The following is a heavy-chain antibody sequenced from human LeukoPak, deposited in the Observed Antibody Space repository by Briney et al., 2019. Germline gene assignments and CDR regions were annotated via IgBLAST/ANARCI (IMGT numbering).Heavy chain of an antibody. CDR2: IYYSGST. Sequence: PSQTLSLTCTVSGGSISSGGYCWSWIRQHPGKGLEWIGYIYYSGSTYYNPSLKSRVTISVDTSKNQFSLKLSSVTAADTAVYYCARAGYCSGGSCYDAFDIWGQGTMVTVSS. CDR1: GGSISSGGYC. D-gene: IGHD2-15*01. CDR3: ARAGYCSGGSCYDAFDI. V-gene: IGHV4-31*03. J-gene: IGHJ3*02.